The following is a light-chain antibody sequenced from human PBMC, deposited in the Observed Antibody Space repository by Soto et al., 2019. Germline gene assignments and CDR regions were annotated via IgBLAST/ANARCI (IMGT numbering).Light chain of an antibody. J-gene: IGLJ2*01. Sequence: QSALTQPASLSGSPGQSITISCTGTSSDVGAYNCVSWYQQHPGTVPRLMIYEVTKRPSGVSNRFSGSKSGNTASLTISGLQSEDEADYYCSSCTTSNTLVFGGGTKLTVL. CDR3: SSCTTSNTLV. V-gene: IGLV2-14*01. CDR2: EVT. CDR1: SSDVGAYNC.